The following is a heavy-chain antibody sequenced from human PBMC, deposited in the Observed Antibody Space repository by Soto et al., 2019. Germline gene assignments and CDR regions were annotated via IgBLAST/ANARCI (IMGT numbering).Heavy chain of an antibody. CDR2: INAGNGNT. Sequence: ASVKVSCKASGYTFTSYAMHWVRQAPGQRLEWMGWINAGNGNTKYSQKFQGRVTITRDTSASTAYMELSSLRSEDTAVYYCARVTGAAVPSTYYHYGMDVWGQGTTVPVAS. CDR3: ARVTGAAVPSTYYHYGMDV. V-gene: IGHV1-3*01. CDR1: GYTFTSYA. J-gene: IGHJ6*02. D-gene: IGHD1-26*01.